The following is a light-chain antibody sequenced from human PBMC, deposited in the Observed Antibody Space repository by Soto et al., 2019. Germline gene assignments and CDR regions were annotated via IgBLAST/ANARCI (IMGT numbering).Light chain of an antibody. Sequence: DIQITQSPATLSASFVHRLTITCRASQSISRWLTWYQQRPGKAPKLLIYEASSLQSGVPSRFSGSGSGTDFTLTISSLEPEDSAVYYCQQRHMWPITFGQGTRLEIK. CDR3: QQRHMWPIT. J-gene: IGKJ5*01. CDR2: EAS. V-gene: IGKV1-5*01. CDR1: QSISRW.